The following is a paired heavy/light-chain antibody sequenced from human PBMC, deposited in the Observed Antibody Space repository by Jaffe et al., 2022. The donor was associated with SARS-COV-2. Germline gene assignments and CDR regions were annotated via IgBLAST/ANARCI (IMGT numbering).Heavy chain of an antibody. D-gene: IGHD3-10*01. CDR1: GGTFSIYT. CDR3: ARAVTLIRGVITNDYGMDV. CDR2: IIPSLDMA. Sequence: QVQLVQSGAEVKKPGSSVKVSCESSGGTFSIYTISWVRQAPGQGLEWMGRIIPSLDMADYARKFQGRVTISADKSTNTSYLELSSLRSEDTAVYYCARAVTLIRGVITNDYGMDVWGQGTTVTVSS. V-gene: IGHV1-69*02. J-gene: IGHJ6*02.
Light chain of an antibody. Sequence: DIQMTQSPSTLSASVGDRVTITCRASQSINRWLAWYQQKPGKAPKLLIYKASNLESGVPSRFSGSGSGTEFTLTISSLQPDDFATYYCQQYNTYQYTFGQGTNLEIK. J-gene: IGKJ2*01. CDR3: QQYNTYQYT. CDR2: KAS. CDR1: QSINRW. V-gene: IGKV1-5*03.